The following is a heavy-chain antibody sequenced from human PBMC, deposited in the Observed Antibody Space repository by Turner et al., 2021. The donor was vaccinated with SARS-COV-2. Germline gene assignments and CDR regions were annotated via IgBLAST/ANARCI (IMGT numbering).Heavy chain of an antibody. V-gene: IGHV1-2*07. CDR3: ARVSSLSYYFDY. Sequence: QVQLVQSGAEVKKPGASVKVSCKASGYTFTGYYMYWVRQAPGQGLKWMGWINPNSGGTNCAHKFQGRVTMTRETSISTAYMELSRLRSDDTAVYYCARVSSLSYYFDYWGQGTLVTVSS. J-gene: IGHJ4*02. CDR2: INPNSGGT. CDR1: GYTFTGYY. D-gene: IGHD6-6*01.